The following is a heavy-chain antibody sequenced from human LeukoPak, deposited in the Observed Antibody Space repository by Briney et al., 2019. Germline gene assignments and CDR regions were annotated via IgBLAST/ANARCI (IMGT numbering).Heavy chain of an antibody. D-gene: IGHD6-19*01. CDR1: GFTFSDYY. CDR3: ARDKGEYSSGWYDWFDP. Sequence: PGGSLRLSCAASGFTFSDYYMSWIRQAPGKGLEWVSYISSSGSTIYYADSVKGRFTISRDNAKDSLYLQMNSLRAEDTAVYYCARDKGEYSSGWYDWFDPWGQGTLVTVSS. J-gene: IGHJ5*02. CDR2: ISSSGSTI. V-gene: IGHV3-11*01.